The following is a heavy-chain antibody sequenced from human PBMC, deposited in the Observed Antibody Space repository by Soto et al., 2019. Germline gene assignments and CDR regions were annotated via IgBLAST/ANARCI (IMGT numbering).Heavy chain of an antibody. D-gene: IGHD3-10*01. V-gene: IGHV4-30-2*01. CDR1: GGSISSGGYS. J-gene: IGHJ4*02. Sequence: QLQLQESGSGLVKPSQTLSLTCAVSGGSISSGGYSWSWIRQPPGKGLEWIGYIYHSGSTYYNPSLKSRVTISVDRSKNQFSLKLSSVTAADTAVYYCARGAPRGFGELLVMGFDYWGQGTLVTVSS. CDR3: ARGAPRGFGELLVMGFDY. CDR2: IYHSGST.